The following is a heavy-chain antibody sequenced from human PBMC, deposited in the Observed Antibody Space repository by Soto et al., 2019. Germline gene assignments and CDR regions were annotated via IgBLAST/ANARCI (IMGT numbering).Heavy chain of an antibody. CDR2: IYSGGST. V-gene: IGHV3-53*02. CDR3: STSSRNEYHFAMDA. CDR1: GLSVSSSD. J-gene: IGHJ6*02. D-gene: IGHD6-6*01. Sequence: EVHLVETGGGLIQPGGSLRLSCAASGLSVSSSDMSWVRQASGKGLEWVSVIYSGGSTHDADSVKGRFTISRDNSKNTVHLQMNSLRVDDTAVYFCSTSSRNEYHFAMDAWGHGTTVSVSS.